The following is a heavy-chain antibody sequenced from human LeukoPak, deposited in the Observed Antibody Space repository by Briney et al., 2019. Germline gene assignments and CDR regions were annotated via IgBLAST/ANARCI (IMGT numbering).Heavy chain of an antibody. D-gene: IGHD3-3*01. J-gene: IGHJ4*02. CDR2: FDVAETDT. CDR1: GYTLSELS. CDR3: SSSGVEEWQGLHF. Sequence: GASVKVSCKVSGYTLSELSMHWVRQSPGKGLEWMGGFDVAETDTIYAQKFQGRVTMTEDTSTDTAYMELNSLRSEDTAVYYCSSSGVEEWQGLHFWGQGTLVTVSS. V-gene: IGHV1-24*01.